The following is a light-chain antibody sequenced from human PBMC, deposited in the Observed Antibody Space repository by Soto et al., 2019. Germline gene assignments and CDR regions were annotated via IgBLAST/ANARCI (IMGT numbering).Light chain of an antibody. J-gene: IGKJ4*01. CDR1: QNVYSN. CDR3: QQCRNWPRT. Sequence: EIVMTQSPATLSVSPGEGATLSCKASQNVYSNLAWYQQRPGQPPRLLIYDASTRATGISARFSGSGYGTEFTLTISSLESEDFAVYFCQQCRNWPRTFGGGTQVEIK. V-gene: IGKV3-15*01. CDR2: DAS.